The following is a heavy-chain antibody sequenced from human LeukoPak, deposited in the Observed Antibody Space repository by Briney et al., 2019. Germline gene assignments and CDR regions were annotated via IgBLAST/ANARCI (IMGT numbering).Heavy chain of an antibody. CDR2: INPNGGNT. CDR1: GYTFTNYY. CDR3: ARERRTWGADF. J-gene: IGHJ4*02. D-gene: IGHD3-16*01. V-gene: IGHV1-46*01. Sequence: ASVKVSCKASGYTFTNYYIHWVRQAPGQGLEWVGLINPNGGNTGYAQRFQGRVTVTTDTSTSTVYMELNSLGSEDTAVYYCARERRTWGADFWGQGTLVTVSS.